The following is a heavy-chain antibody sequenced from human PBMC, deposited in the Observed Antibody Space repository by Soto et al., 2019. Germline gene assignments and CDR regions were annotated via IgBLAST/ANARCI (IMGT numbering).Heavy chain of an antibody. D-gene: IGHD2-8*01. V-gene: IGHV3-30*03. CDR2: ISYDGSNK. Sequence: QVQLVESGGGVVQPGRSPRLSCAASGFTLSSYGMHWVRQAPGKGLEWVAFISYDGSNKYYADSVKGRFSISRDNSKNTLYLQMNSLRAEDTAIYYCNRMVYYGMDVWGQGTTVIVSS. CDR1: GFTLSSYG. J-gene: IGHJ6*02. CDR3: NRMVYYGMDV.